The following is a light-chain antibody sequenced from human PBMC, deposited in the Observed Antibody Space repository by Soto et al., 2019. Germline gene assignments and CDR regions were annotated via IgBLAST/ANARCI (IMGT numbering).Light chain of an antibody. V-gene: IGKV3-20*01. CDR1: QRVSSSY. Sequence: EIVLTQSPATLSLSPGESATLSCRTSQRVSSSYLAWYQQKPGQAPRLLIYGTSNRATGIPDRFSGSGSGTDFTLTISTLEPVDVAVYYCQQDGSTPLTFGHGIHLEI. CDR3: QQDGSTPLT. J-gene: IGKJ5*01. CDR2: GTS.